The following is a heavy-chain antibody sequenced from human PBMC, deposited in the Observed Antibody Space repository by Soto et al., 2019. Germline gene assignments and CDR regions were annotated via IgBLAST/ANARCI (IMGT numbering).Heavy chain of an antibody. D-gene: IGHD2-21*01. CDR1: GYTFTGYY. V-gene: IGHV1-2*04. CDR3: ARSGGAQNNYYYYGMDV. CDR2: INPNSGGT. J-gene: IGHJ6*02. Sequence: GASVKVSCKASGYTFTGYYMHWVRQAPGQGLEWMGWINPNSGGTNYAQKFQGWVTMTRDTSISTAYMELSRLRSDDTAVYYCARSGGAQNNYYYYGMDVWGQGTTVTVSS.